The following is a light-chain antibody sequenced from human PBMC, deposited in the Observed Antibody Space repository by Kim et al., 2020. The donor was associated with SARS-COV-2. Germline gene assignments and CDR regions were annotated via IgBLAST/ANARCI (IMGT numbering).Light chain of an antibody. CDR1: YD. Sequence: YDVHWYQHLPGTAPNLLIFGNSNRPSGVPDRFSGSKSGTSASLAIIGLQAEDEGDYHCQSYDNSLSGWVFGGGTQLTVL. V-gene: IGLV1-40*01. J-gene: IGLJ3*02. CDR2: GNS. CDR3: QSYDNSLSGWV.